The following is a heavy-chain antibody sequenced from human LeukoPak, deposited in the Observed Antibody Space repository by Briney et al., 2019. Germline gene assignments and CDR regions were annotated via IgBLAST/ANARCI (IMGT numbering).Heavy chain of an antibody. CDR2: ISGSGGST. D-gene: IGHD6-13*01. V-gene: IGHV3-23*01. J-gene: IGHJ4*02. CDR3: AKDRVSSSLSNY. CDR1: GFTFSSYA. Sequence: HPGGSLRLSCAASGFTFSSYAMSWVRQAPGKGLEWVSAISGSGGSTYYADSVKDRFTISRDNSKNTLYLQMNSLRAEDTAVYYCAKDRVSSSLSNYWGQGTLVTVSS.